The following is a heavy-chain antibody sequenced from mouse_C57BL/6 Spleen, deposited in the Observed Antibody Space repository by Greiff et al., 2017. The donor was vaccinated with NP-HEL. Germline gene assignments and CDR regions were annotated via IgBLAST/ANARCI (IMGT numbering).Heavy chain of an antibody. Sequence: EVQLQQSGAELVRPGASVKLSCTASGFNIKDDYMHWVKQRPEQGLEWLGWIDPENGDTEYASKFQGKATITADTSSNTAYLQLSSLTSEDTAVYYCTTWGPGYWGQCTTLTVSS. CDR3: TTWGPGY. CDR2: IDPENGDT. CDR1: GFNIKDDY. V-gene: IGHV14-4*01. J-gene: IGHJ2*01.